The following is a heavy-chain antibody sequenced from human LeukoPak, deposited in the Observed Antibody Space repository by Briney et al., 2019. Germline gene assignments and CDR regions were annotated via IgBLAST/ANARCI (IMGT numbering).Heavy chain of an antibody. CDR3: APGYCTSTSCSHYFEH. Sequence: PGGSLRLSCAASGFTFNSYSMNWVRQAPGKGLEWVSYISSSSNTIYYADSVKGRFTISRDNAKNSLYLQLNGLRAEDTAVYYCAPGYCTSTSCSHYFEHWGQGTLVTVSS. V-gene: IGHV3-48*01. CDR1: GFTFNSYS. D-gene: IGHD2-2*01. J-gene: IGHJ4*02. CDR2: ISSSSNTI.